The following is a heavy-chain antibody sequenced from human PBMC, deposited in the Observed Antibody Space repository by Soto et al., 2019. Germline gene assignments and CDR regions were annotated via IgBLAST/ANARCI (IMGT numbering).Heavy chain of an antibody. CDR2: VYWDDSK. CDR1: GFSLSTRDVG. D-gene: IGHD2-2*01. Sequence: QITLNESGPTLVKPTQTLTLTCTFSGFSLSTRDVGVGWICQPPGEALEGLGVVYWDDSKTYSPSLESRLTITKDTSKTQVVLRMTKMDPVDTATYYCAHCRGGVASFWGQGTLVTVSS. CDR3: AHCRGGVASF. V-gene: IGHV2-5*02. J-gene: IGHJ4*02.